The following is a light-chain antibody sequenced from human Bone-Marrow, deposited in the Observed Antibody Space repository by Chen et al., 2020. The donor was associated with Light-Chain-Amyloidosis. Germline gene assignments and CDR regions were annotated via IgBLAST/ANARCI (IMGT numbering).Light chain of an antibody. J-gene: IGLJ3*02. CDR3: QSYQGSSQGV. CDR2: EDD. CDR1: SGSIATNY. V-gene: IGLV6-57*01. Sequence: NFMLTQPHSVSESPGKTVIISCIRSSGSIATNYVQWYQQRPGSSPTTVIYEDDQRPSGGPDRFSGSIDRSSNSASLTISGLKTEDEADYYCQSYQGSSQGVFGGGTKLTVL.